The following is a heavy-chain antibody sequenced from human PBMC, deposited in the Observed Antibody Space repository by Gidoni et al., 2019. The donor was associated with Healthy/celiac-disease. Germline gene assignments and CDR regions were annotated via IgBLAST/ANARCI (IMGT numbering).Heavy chain of an antibody. Sequence: EVQLLESGGGLVQPGGSLRLSCAASGFTFSSYALSWVRQAPGKGLEWVSAISGSGGSTYYADSVKGRFTISRDNSKNTLYLQMNSLRAEDTAVYYCAKDHSSGPYYYYYYGMDVWGQGTTVTVSS. J-gene: IGHJ6*02. D-gene: IGHD6-19*01. CDR3: AKDHSSGPYYYYYYGMDV. CDR1: GFTFSSYA. CDR2: ISGSGGST. V-gene: IGHV3-23*01.